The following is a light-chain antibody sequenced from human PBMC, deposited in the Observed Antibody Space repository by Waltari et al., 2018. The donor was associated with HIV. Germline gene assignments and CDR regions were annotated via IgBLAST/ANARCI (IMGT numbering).Light chain of an antibody. CDR3: VGWDSRLSGYV. J-gene: IGLJ1*01. V-gene: IGLV1-47*01. CDR1: SSTIANDN. CDR2: KDT. Sequence: QSVLTPPPSASGTPGQGVTISCSGSSSTIANDNVYWYQQLTGAAPRLLIYKDTQRPSGVPDRFTGSKSGPPSSLAISGLRSEDEADYYCVGWDSRLSGYVFGSGTKVTVL.